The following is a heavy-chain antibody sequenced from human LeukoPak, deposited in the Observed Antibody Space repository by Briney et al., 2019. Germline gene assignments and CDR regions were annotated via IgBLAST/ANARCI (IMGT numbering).Heavy chain of an antibody. J-gene: IGHJ4*01. D-gene: IGHD3-16*01. CDR1: GITFSSYA. CDR3: ANPAASASGGY. CDR2: ISGSGGST. Sequence: GGSLRLSCAASGITFSSYAMSWVRQAPGKGLEWVSGISGSGGSTYYADSVKGRFTISRDNSKKTLFMQMNSLRAEDTAVYYCANPAASASGGYWGHGTLVTVSS. V-gene: IGHV3-23*01.